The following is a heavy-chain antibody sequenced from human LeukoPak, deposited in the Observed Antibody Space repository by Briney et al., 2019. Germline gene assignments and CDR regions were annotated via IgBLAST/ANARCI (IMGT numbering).Heavy chain of an antibody. Sequence: SETLSLTCAVYGGSFTTYDWSWIRQAPGKGLEWIGEVSHSGYTNYIPSLKNRVTISADTSKNQFTLKLNSVTAADTAVYYCAREPDRIRFDPWGQGTLVTVSS. CDR3: AREPDRIRFDP. D-gene: IGHD1-14*01. J-gene: IGHJ5*02. CDR1: GGSFTTYD. CDR2: VSHSGYT. V-gene: IGHV4-34*01.